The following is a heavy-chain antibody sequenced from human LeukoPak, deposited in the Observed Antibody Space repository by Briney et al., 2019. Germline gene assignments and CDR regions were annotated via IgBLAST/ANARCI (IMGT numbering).Heavy chain of an antibody. V-gene: IGHV3-15*01. CDR1: GFTFSNAW. Sequence: PGGSLRLSCAASGFTFSNAWMSWVRQAPGKGLEWVGRIKSKTDGGTTDYAAPVKGRFTISRDDSKNTLYLQMNGLKTEDTAVYYCTTEGGVEDYFDYWGQGTLVTVSS. D-gene: IGHD1-1*01. CDR2: IKSKTDGGTT. CDR3: TTEGGVEDYFDY. J-gene: IGHJ4*02.